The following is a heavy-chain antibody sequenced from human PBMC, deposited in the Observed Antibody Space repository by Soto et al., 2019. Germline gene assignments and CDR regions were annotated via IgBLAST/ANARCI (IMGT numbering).Heavy chain of an antibody. CDR2: ISGSGGST. CDR3: AKDAYSGYDWNWFDP. CDR1: GFTFSSYA. D-gene: IGHD5-12*01. J-gene: IGHJ5*02. Sequence: PGGFLRLSCAASGFTFSSYAMSWVRQAPGKGLEWVSAISGSGGSTYYADSVKGRFTISRDNSKNTLYLQMNSLRAEDTAVYYCAKDAYSGYDWNWFDPWGQGTLVTVSS. V-gene: IGHV3-23*01.